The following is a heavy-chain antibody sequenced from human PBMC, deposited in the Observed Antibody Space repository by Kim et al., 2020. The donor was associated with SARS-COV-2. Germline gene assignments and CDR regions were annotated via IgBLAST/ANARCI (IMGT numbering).Heavy chain of an antibody. D-gene: IGHD3-3*01. CDR1: GGTFSSYA. Sequence: SVKVSCKASGGTFSSYAISWVRQAPGQGLEWMGRIIPILGIANYAQKFQGRVTITADKSTSTAYMEQSSLRSEDTDGYYCASDGPTKFGVVILYYFDYW. J-gene: IGHJ4*01. V-gene: IGHV1-69*04. CDR3: ASDGPTKFGVVILYYFDY. CDR2: IIPILGIA.